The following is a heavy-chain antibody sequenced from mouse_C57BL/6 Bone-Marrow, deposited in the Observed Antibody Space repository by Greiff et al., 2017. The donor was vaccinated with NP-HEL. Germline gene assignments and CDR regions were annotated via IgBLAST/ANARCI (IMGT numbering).Heavy chain of an antibody. CDR2: IHPNSGST. Sequence: QVQLQQSGAELVKPGASVKLSCKASGYTFTSYWMHWVKQRPGQGLEWIGMIHPNSGSTNYNEKFKSKATLTVDKSSSTAYMQLSSLTSEDSAVYYCARRGYYSNYAWFAYWGQGTLVTVSA. V-gene: IGHV1-64*01. J-gene: IGHJ3*01. CDR3: ARRGYYSNYAWFAY. D-gene: IGHD2-5*01. CDR1: GYTFTSYW.